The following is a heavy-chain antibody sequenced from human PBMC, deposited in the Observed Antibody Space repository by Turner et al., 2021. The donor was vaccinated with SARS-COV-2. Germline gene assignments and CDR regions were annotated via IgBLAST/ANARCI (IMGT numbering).Heavy chain of an antibody. CDR1: GFTLSSYS. J-gene: IGHJ3*02. Sequence: EVQRVESGGGRVKPGGSLRLSCAASGFTLSSYSMNGVRQAPGKGLEWVSCISSSGSYIYYAYSVKGRFTISRDNAKNSLFLQMNSLRAEDTAVYYCARWDNYYDSSGYYPDAFDIWGQGTMVTVSS. CDR2: ISSSGSYI. V-gene: IGHV3-21*01. CDR3: ARWDNYYDSSGYYPDAFDI. D-gene: IGHD3-22*01.